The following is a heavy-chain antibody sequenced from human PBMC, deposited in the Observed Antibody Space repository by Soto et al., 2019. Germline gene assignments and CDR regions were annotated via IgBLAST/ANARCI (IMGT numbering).Heavy chain of an antibody. V-gene: IGHV3-23*01. Sequence: EVQLLESGGGLVQPGGSLRLSCAASGFTFSSYAMSWVRQAPGKGLEWVSAISGSGGSTYYADSVKGRFTISRDNSKNTLYLQMNSLRAEDTAVYYCAKEPDYGDYVPHNYFDYWGQGTLVTVSS. D-gene: IGHD4-17*01. CDR2: ISGSGGST. J-gene: IGHJ4*02. CDR3: AKEPDYGDYVPHNYFDY. CDR1: GFTFSSYA.